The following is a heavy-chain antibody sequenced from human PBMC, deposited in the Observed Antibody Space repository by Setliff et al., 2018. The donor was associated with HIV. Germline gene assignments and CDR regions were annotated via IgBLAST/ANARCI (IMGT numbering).Heavy chain of an antibody. J-gene: IGHJ3*02. CDR2: FDPEDGET. V-gene: IGHV1-24*01. D-gene: IGHD3-10*01. CDR3: ARVSSFNKIIREAFDI. CDR1: GYSLTDLS. Sequence: ASVRVSCKVSGYSLTDLSIHWVRQAPGKGLEWMGGFDPEDGETVYAQKLQGRVTMTEDTSTDTAYMELTSLRSDDTAVYYCARVSSFNKIIREAFDIWGQGTLVTVSS.